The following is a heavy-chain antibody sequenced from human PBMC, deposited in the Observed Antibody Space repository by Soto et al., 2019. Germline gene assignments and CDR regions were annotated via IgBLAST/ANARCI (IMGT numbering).Heavy chain of an antibody. D-gene: IGHD4-17*01. Sequence: SETLSLTCAVYGGSFSGYSWSWIRQPPGKGLEWIGEINHSGSTNYNPSLKSRVTISVGTSKNQFSLKLSSVTAADTAVYYCATSLINDYGDYGPPGYWGQGTLVTVSS. V-gene: IGHV4-34*01. CDR1: GGSFSGYS. J-gene: IGHJ4*02. CDR2: INHSGST. CDR3: ATSLINDYGDYGPPGY.